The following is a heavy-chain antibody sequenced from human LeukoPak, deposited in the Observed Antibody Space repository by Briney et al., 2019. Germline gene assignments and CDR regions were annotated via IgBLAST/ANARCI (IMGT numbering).Heavy chain of an antibody. V-gene: IGHV3-11*04. CDR3: ARDPLVEGYFDY. J-gene: IGHJ4*02. Sequence: GGSLRLSCAASGFIFSDYFMTWIRQAPGKGLEWVSYISSSDNIIHYADSVKGRFTISRDNAKNSLYLQMNSLRAEDTAVYYCARDPLVEGYFDYWGQGTLVTVSS. CDR1: GFIFSDYF. D-gene: IGHD5-24*01. CDR2: ISSSDNII.